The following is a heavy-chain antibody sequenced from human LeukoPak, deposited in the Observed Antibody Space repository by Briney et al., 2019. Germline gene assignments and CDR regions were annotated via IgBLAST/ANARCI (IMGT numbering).Heavy chain of an antibody. D-gene: IGHD1-26*01. V-gene: IGHV4-39*01. CDR2: IYYSGNT. J-gene: IGHJ4*02. Sequence: SETLSLTCTVSGGSISSGDYYWGWIRQPPGKGLEWIGSIYYSGNTYYNPSLKSRVTISVDSSRNQFSLKLTSVTAADTAVYYCARTGWELLFDHWGQGTLVTVSS. CDR3: ARTGWELLFDH. CDR1: GGSISSGDYY.